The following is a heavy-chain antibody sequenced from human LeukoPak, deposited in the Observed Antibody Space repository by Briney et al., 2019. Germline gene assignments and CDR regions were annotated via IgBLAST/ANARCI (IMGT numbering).Heavy chain of an antibody. J-gene: IGHJ5*02. Sequence: ETLSLTCAVSGYSISSGYYWGWIRQPPGKGLQWIGSIFQRGYSYYNPSLKSRVTISVDTSRSQFSLKLSSVTAADTAVYYCAGDKETTGNGRPNWFDPWGQGTLVTVSS. D-gene: IGHD1-1*01. CDR3: AGDKETTGNGRPNWFDP. CDR1: GYSISSGYY. V-gene: IGHV4-38-2*01. CDR2: IFQRGYS.